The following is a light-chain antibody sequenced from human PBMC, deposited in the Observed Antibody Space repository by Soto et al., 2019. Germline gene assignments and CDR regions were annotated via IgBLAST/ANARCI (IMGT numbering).Light chain of an antibody. J-gene: IGLJ1*01. V-gene: IGLV2-14*01. CDR2: EVT. Sequence: QSVLTQPASVSGSPGQSITISCTGSSSDVGAYNYVSWFQQHPGKAPKLIIYEVTNRPSGVSDRFSGSKSGNTASLTISGLQAEDEADYYCSSYTSSSTLFGTGTKVTVL. CDR1: SSDVGAYNY. CDR3: SSYTSSSTL.